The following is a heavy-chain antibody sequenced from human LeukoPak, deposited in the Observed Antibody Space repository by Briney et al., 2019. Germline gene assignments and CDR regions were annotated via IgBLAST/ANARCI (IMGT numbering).Heavy chain of an antibody. V-gene: IGHV3-30*04. CDR1: GFTFSSYA. Sequence: PGRSLRLSCAASGFTFSSYAMHWVRQAPGKGLEWVAVISYDGSNKYYADSVKGRFTISRDNSKNTLYLQMNSLRAEDTAVYYCARETTYYDILTGALDYRGQGTLVTVSS. D-gene: IGHD3-9*01. J-gene: IGHJ4*02. CDR3: ARETTYYDILTGALDY. CDR2: ISYDGSNK.